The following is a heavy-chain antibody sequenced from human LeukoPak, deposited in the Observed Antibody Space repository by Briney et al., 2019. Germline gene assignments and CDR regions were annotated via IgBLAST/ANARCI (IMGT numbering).Heavy chain of an antibody. J-gene: IGHJ6*02. CDR2: ITNGGSTI. Sequence: GGSLRLSCAASGFTFSDYNMNWVRQAPGKGLEWVSYITNGGSTIHHADSVKGRFTITRDNAKKTLYLQMNSLRAEDTAVYYCARSIGLTGGGVDVWGQGTTVTVSS. V-gene: IGHV3-11*01. CDR1: GFTFSDYN. D-gene: IGHD3-9*01. CDR3: ARSIGLTGGGVDV.